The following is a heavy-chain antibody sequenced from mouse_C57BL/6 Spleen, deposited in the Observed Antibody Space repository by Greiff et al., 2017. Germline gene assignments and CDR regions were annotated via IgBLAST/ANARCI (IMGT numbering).Heavy chain of an antibody. CDR3: LRQPLYYYCFLDY. CDR1: GFSFNTYA. J-gene: IGHJ4*01. Sequence: EVMLVESGGGLVQPKGSLKLSCAASGFSFNTYAMNWVRQAPGKGLEWVARIRSKSNNYATYYADSVKDRFTISRDDSESMLYLQMNNLKPEDTAMYYYLRQPLYYYCFLDYWGQGTSVTGSS. D-gene: IGHD1-1*01. CDR2: IRSKSNNYAT. V-gene: IGHV10-1*01.